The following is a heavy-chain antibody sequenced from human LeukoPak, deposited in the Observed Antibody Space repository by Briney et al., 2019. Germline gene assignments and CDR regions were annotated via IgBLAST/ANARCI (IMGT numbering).Heavy chain of an antibody. CDR2: INPNSGGT. D-gene: IGHD3-10*01. V-gene: IGHV1-2*02. J-gene: IGHJ6*02. CDR1: GYTFTGYY. Sequence: ASVKVSCKASGYTFTGYYMHWVRQAPGQGLEWMGWINPNSGGTNYAQKFQGRVTMTRDTSISTAYMELSRLRSDDTAVYYCARPSRFREAQYRKGSYYNHDYYYYGMDVWGQGTTVTVSS. CDR3: ARPSRFREAQYRKGSYYNHDYYYYGMDV.